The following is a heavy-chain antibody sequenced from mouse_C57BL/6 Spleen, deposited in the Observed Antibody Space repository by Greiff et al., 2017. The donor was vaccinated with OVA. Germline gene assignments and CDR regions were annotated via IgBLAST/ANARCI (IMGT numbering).Heavy chain of an antibody. V-gene: IGHV1-50*01. CDR3: ATRGSSYFDY. J-gene: IGHJ2*01. Sequence: QVQLQQPGAELVKPGASVKLSCKASGYTFTSYWMQWVKQRPGQGLEWIGEIDPSDSYTNYNQKFKGKATLTVDTSSSTAYMQLSSLTSEDSAVYYCATRGSSYFDYWGQGTTLTVSS. CDR1: GYTFTSYW. CDR2: IDPSDSYT. D-gene: IGHD1-1*01.